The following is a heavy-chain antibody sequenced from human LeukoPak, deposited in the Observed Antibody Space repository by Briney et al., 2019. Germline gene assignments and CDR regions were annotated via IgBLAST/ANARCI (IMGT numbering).Heavy chain of an antibody. CDR3: ANRVAQHDS. Sequence: GGSLRLSCAASGFTFANYDMNWVRQAPGKGLEWVSVIRASFTPYYAESVKGRFTISRDNSKNTLYLQMNSLTAEDTGIYYCANRVAQHDSWGQGTLVTVSS. J-gene: IGHJ5*02. CDR2: IRASFTP. CDR1: GFTFANYD. D-gene: IGHD3-3*01. V-gene: IGHV3-23*01.